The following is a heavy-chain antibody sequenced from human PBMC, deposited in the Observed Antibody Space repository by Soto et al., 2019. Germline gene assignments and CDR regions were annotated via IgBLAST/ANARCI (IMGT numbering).Heavy chain of an antibody. CDR1: GGTFSRYT. J-gene: IGHJ4*02. CDR3: ARRRGIYNSGRSELDQ. Sequence: QVQLVQSGAEVKTPGSSVRVSCKASGGTFSRYTLNWVRQAPGQGLEWMGGIIPRFGTRNYAPTLQDRVTIIADESTKTAYMGLKHLIAEDTGVYYRARRRGIYNSGRSELDQWGQGTLVTVSS. D-gene: IGHD3-16*01. CDR2: IIPRFGTR. V-gene: IGHV1-69*01.